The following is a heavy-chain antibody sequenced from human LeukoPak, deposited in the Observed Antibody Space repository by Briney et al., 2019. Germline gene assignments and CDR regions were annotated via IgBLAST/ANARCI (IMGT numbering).Heavy chain of an antibody. CDR1: GFTFSSYA. V-gene: IGHV3-23*01. CDR3: ARLGSSWLPHGY. J-gene: IGHJ4*02. CDR2: ISGSGGST. Sequence: GGSLRLSCAASGFTFSSYAMSWVRQAPGKGLEWVSAISGSGGSTYYADSVKGRFTISRDNAKNSLYLQMNSLRAEDTAVYYCARLGSSWLPHGYWGQGTLVTVSS. D-gene: IGHD6-13*01.